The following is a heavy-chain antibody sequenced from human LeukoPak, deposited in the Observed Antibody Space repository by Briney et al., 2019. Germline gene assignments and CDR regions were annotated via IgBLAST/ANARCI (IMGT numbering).Heavy chain of an antibody. CDR1: GFTFSSYA. Sequence: GGSLRLSCAASGFTFSSYAMSWVRQAPGKGLEWVSAISGSGGSTYYADSVKGRITISRDNSKNTLYLQMNSLRAEDTAVYYCAKDGGYYYDSSGYYPFDYWGQGTLVTVSS. J-gene: IGHJ4*02. CDR3: AKDGGYYYDSSGYYPFDY. V-gene: IGHV3-23*01. D-gene: IGHD3-22*01. CDR2: ISGSGGST.